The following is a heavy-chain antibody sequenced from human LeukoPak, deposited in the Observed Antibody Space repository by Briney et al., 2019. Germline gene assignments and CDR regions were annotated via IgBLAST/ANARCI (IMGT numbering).Heavy chain of an antibody. V-gene: IGHV4-34*01. CDR2: IYHSGST. J-gene: IGHJ4*02. Sequence: SETLSLTCAVYGGSFSGYYWSWIRQPPGKGLEWIGEIYHSGSTNYNPSLKSRVTISVDTSKNQFSLKLSSVTAAGTAVYYCARGRGIVGATSEVGSFDYWGQGTLVTVSS. D-gene: IGHD1-26*01. CDR3: ARGRGIVGATSEVGSFDY. CDR1: GGSFSGYY.